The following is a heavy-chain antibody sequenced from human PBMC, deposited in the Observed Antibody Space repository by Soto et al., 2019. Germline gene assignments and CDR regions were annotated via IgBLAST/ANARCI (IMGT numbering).Heavy chain of an antibody. Sequence: PXGTLCLTGTVSGGSIGSYYWSGIRQPSGKGLEWIGRIYTSGSTNYNPSLKSRVTMSVDTSKNQFSLKLSSVTAADTAVYYCARSLPYYFDYWGQGTLVTVSS. V-gene: IGHV4-4*07. CDR2: IYTSGST. CDR1: GGSIGSYY. J-gene: IGHJ4*02. CDR3: ARSLPYYFDY.